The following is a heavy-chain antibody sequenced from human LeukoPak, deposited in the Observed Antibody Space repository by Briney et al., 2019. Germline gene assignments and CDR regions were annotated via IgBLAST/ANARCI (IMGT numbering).Heavy chain of an antibody. D-gene: IGHD2/OR15-2a*01. Sequence: PSETLSLTCTVSGYSISSGYYWGWIRQPPGKGLEWIGSIYYSGSTYYNPSLKSRVTISVDTSKNQFSLKLSSVTAADTAVYYCARVCRPYYDPDNWFDPWGQGTLVTVSS. CDR2: IYYSGST. J-gene: IGHJ5*02. CDR3: ARVCRPYYDPDNWFDP. V-gene: IGHV4-38-2*02. CDR1: GYSISSGYY.